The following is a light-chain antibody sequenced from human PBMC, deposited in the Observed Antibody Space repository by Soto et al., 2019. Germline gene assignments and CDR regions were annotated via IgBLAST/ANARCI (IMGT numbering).Light chain of an antibody. Sequence: QSALTQPASVSGSPGQSITISCTGASSDIGGYNYVSWYQQHPGKALKLMIYDVNNRPSGVSNRFSGSKSGNTASLTISGLQAEDEADYYCSSYTSTNTRWVFGGGTKLTVL. CDR3: SSYTSTNTRWV. CDR1: SSDIGGYNY. V-gene: IGLV2-14*01. J-gene: IGLJ3*02. CDR2: DVN.